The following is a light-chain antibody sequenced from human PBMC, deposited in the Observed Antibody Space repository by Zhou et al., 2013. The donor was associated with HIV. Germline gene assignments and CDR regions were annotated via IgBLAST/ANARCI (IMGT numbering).Light chain of an antibody. CDR1: LGISNY. J-gene: IGKJ5*01. V-gene: IGKV1-27*01. Sequence: DIQMTQSPSSLSASVGDRVTITCRATSLGISNYLAWYQQKPGQGPNLLIYAASTLQSGVPSRFSGSGSGTDFTLTISSLQPEDVATYYCQKYNSAITFGQGTRLEIK. CDR3: QKYNSAIT. CDR2: AAS.